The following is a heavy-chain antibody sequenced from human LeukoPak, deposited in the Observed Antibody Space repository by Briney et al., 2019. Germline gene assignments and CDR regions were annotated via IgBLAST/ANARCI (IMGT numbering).Heavy chain of an antibody. CDR2: ISDSGGRT. Sequence: GGSLRLSCAASGFTFSSYAMTWVRQAPGKGLEWVSSISDSGGRTYYADSVKGRCTISRDNSKNTLYLQMNSLRAEDTALYYCARGVHVRVYDSNPHYGHYWGQGTLVTVSS. V-gene: IGHV3-23*01. J-gene: IGHJ4*02. D-gene: IGHD3-22*01. CDR3: ARGVHVRVYDSNPHYGHY. CDR1: GFTFSSYA.